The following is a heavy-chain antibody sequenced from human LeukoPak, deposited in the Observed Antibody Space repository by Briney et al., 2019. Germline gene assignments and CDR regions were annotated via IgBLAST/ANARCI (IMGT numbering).Heavy chain of an antibody. Sequence: GGSLRLSCAASGFTFSSYEMNWVRQAPGKGLEWVSYISSSGSTIYYADSVKGRFTISRDNAKNSLYLQMNSLRAEDTAVYYCAGKRKQQLGADWGQGTLVTVSS. CDR1: GFTFSSYE. V-gene: IGHV3-48*03. CDR2: ISSSGSTI. J-gene: IGHJ4*02. D-gene: IGHD6-13*01. CDR3: AGKRKQQLGAD.